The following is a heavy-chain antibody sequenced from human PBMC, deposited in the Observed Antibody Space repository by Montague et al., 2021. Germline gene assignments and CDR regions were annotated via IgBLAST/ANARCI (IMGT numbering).Heavy chain of an antibody. CDR2: ITLDGSST. CDR3: ARNLASAAPGAFDI. D-gene: IGHD6-13*01. V-gene: IGHV3-74*01. CDR1: GFPFRTYA. J-gene: IGHJ3*02. Sequence: SLRLSCAASGFPFRTYAMSWVRQAPGKGLQWVSRITLDGSSTTFADSVKGRFTTSRDNAKATLYLQMNSLRVEDTAVYYCARNLASAAPGAFDIWGQGTMVTVSS.